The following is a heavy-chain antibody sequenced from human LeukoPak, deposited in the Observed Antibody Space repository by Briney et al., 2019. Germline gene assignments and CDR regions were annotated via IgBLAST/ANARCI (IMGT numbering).Heavy chain of an antibody. CDR2: ISAGNGNT. Sequence: ASVKVSCKASGYTFTKYGIIWARLAPGQGLEWMGWISAGNGNTNYAQKLQGRVTMTTDTSTSTAYMELRSLRSDDTAVYYCAGEPTYYYDSSGQLDYWGQGTLVTVSS. V-gene: IGHV1-18*01. CDR3: AGEPTYYYDSSGQLDY. D-gene: IGHD3-22*01. J-gene: IGHJ4*02. CDR1: GYTFTKYG.